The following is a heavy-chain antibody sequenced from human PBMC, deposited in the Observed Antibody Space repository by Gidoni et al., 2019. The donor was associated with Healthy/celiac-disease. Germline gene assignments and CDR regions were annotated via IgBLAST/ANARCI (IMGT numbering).Heavy chain of an antibody. CDR3: ARGALRWSGYLDY. CDR1: GGSFSGYY. D-gene: IGHD3-3*01. Sequence: QVQLQQWGAGLLKPSETLSLTCAVYGGSFSGYYWSWIRQPPGKGLEWIGEINHSGSTNYNPSLKSRVTISVDTSKNQFSLKLSSVTAADTAVYYCARGALRWSGYLDYWGQGTLVTVSS. CDR2: INHSGST. V-gene: IGHV4-34*01. J-gene: IGHJ4*02.